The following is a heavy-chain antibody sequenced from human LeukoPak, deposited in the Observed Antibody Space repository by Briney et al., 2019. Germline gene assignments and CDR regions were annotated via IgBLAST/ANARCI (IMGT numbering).Heavy chain of an antibody. CDR3: AVGEYSSSYSFDY. CDR1: GYTFTSYG. J-gene: IGHJ4*02. Sequence: GASVKVSCKASGYTFTSYGISWVRQAPGQGLEWMGWINPNSGGTNYAQKFQGRVTMTRDTSISTAYMELSRLRSDDTAVYYCAVGEYSSSYSFDYWGQGTLVTVSS. CDR2: INPNSGGT. D-gene: IGHD6-6*01. V-gene: IGHV1-2*02.